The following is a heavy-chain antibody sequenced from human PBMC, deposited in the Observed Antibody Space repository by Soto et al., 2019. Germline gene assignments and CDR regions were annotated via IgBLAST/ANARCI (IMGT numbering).Heavy chain of an antibody. V-gene: IGHV4-39*01. CDR1: GGSIRSSSYY. Sequence: SETLSLTFTVSGGSIRSSSYYWGWIRQPPGKGLEWIGSIYYSGSTYYNPSLKSRVTISVDTSKNQFSLKLSSVTAADTAVYYCARHYYDSSGYYYLLWAFDIWGQGTMVTVSS. J-gene: IGHJ3*02. D-gene: IGHD3-22*01. CDR3: ARHYYDSSGYYYLLWAFDI. CDR2: IYYSGST.